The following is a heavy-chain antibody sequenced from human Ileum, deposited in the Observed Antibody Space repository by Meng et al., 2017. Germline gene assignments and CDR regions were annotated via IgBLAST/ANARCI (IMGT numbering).Heavy chain of an antibody. CDR3: TGGPDSAKSGY. V-gene: IGHV4-61*08. Sequence: HVQLQQSGPVLVRPSETLSLTCTVSGVSVNSGVSHWNWVRQPSGKGLEFIGSFHHSGSAHYNASLEGRVTMSLDTSKNQFSLRLTSVTAADSALYYCTGGPDSAKSGYWGQGTLVTVSS. D-gene: IGHD1-14*01. J-gene: IGHJ4*02. CDR1: GVSVNSGVSH. CDR2: FHHSGSA.